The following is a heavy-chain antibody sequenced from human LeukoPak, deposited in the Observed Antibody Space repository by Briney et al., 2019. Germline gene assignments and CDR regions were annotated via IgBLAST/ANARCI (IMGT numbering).Heavy chain of an antibody. CDR2: INPNSGGT. CDR1: GYTFTGYY. Sequence: ASVKVSCKASGYTFTGYYMHWVRQAPGQGLEWMGWINPNSGGTNYAQKFQGRVTMTRDTSISTAYMELSRLRSDDTAVCYCARVGERGHIGSAFDIWGQGTMVTVSS. D-gene: IGHD1-26*01. J-gene: IGHJ3*02. CDR3: ARVGERGHIGSAFDI. V-gene: IGHV1-2*02.